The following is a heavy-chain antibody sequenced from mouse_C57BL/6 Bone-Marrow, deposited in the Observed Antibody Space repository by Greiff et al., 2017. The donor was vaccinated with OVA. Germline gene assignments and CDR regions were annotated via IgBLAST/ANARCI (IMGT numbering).Heavy chain of an antibody. D-gene: IGHD2-5*01. CDR1: GFNIKDDY. CDR3: TRDYSNFYWYFDV. V-gene: IGHV14-4*01. CDR2: IDPENGDT. Sequence: EVKLMESGAELVRPGASVKLSCTASGFNIKDDYMHWVKQRPEQGLEWIGWIDPENGDTEYASKFQGKATITADTSSNTAYLQLSSLTSEDTAVYYCTRDYSNFYWYFDVWGTGTTVTVSS. J-gene: IGHJ1*03.